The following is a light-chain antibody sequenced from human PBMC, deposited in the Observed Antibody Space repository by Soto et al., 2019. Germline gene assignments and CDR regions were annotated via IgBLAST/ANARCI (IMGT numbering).Light chain of an antibody. Sequence: QSVLTQPASVSGSPGQSIAISCTGVRTDVDGYDYVSWYQQHPGQAPLLIIYDVYNRLSGVSHRFSGSKSGDTASPTISGLQAEDEADYYCTSYTSSTPFYVFGTGTKVTVL. CDR1: RTDVDGYDY. CDR2: DVY. CDR3: TSYTSSTPFYV. V-gene: IGLV2-14*03. J-gene: IGLJ1*01.